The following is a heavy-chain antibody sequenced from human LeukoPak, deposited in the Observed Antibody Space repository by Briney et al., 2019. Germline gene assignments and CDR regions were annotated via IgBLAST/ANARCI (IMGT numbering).Heavy chain of an antibody. J-gene: IGHJ6*02. CDR3: ARGPHYYGSNYYGMDV. CDR1: GGSFSGYY. V-gene: IGHV4-34*09. CDR2: INHSGST. D-gene: IGHD3-10*01. Sequence: SETLSLTCAVYGGSFSGYYWSWIRQPPGKGLEWIGEINHSGSTNYNPSLKSRVTISVDTSKNQFSLKLSSVTAADTAVYYCARGPHYYGSNYYGMDVWGQGTTVTVSS.